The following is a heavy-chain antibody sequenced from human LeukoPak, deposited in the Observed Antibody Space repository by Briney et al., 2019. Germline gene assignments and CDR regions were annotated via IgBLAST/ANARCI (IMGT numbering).Heavy chain of an antibody. CDR2: IIPILGIA. J-gene: IGHJ6*03. D-gene: IGHD6-6*01. CDR3: ARDRGGSSVYYYYYMDV. CDR1: GGTFSSYT. V-gene: IGHV1-69*04. Sequence: SVKVSCKASGGTFSSYTISWVRQAPGQGLEWMGRIIPILGIANYAQKFQGRVTITADKSTSTAYMELSSLRSEDTAVYYRARDRGGSSVYYYYYMDVWGKGTTVTVSS.